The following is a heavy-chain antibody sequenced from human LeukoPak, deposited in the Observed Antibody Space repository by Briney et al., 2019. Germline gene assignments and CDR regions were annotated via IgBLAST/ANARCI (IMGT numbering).Heavy chain of an antibody. CDR1: GFSVSSNY. D-gene: IGHD6-19*01. J-gene: IGHJ4*02. CDR3: ARLTVSGQLDY. V-gene: IGHV3-66*01. CDR2: IYSDGST. Sequence: GGSLRLSCAASGFSVSSNYLVWVRLPPGKGLEWVSVIYSDGSTYYADSVKGRFTISRDNSKNTLYLQMNSLRPEDTSVYYCARLTVSGQLDYWGQGTLVTVSS.